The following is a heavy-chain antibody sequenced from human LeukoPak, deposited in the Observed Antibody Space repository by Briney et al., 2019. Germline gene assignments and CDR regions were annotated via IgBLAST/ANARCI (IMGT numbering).Heavy chain of an antibody. V-gene: IGHV4-38-2*02. J-gene: IGHJ4*02. Sequence: SETLSLTCTVSGYSISSGYYWGWIRQPPGKGLEWIGIIYHSGRTDYNPSLKSRVTISEDTSKNQFSLKLSSVTAADTAVYYCARGKGSRLDYWGQGTLVTVSS. CDR1: GYSISSGYY. CDR3: ARGKGSRLDY. D-gene: IGHD3-10*01. CDR2: IYHSGRT.